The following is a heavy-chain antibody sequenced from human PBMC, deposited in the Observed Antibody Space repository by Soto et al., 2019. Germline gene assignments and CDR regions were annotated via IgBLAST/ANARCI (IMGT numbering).Heavy chain of an antibody. CDR2: ISYDGSNK. V-gene: IGHV3-30*18. D-gene: IGHD2-21*02. J-gene: IGHJ6*02. CDR1: GFTFSSYG. Sequence: QPGGSLRLSCAASGFTFSSYGMHWVRQAPGKGLEWVAVISYDGSNKYYADSVKGRFTISRDNSKNTLYLQMNSLRAEDTAVYYCAKVALGSDLQFYYYYGMDVWGQGTTVTVSS. CDR3: AKVALGSDLQFYYYYGMDV.